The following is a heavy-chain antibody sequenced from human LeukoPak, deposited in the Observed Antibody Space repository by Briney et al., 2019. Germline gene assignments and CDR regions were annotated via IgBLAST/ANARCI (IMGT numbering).Heavy chain of an antibody. J-gene: IGHJ4*02. CDR1: GFTFSSYA. CDR3: AADLGELLHY. CDR2: ISYDGSNK. D-gene: IGHD3-16*01. Sequence: QPGGSLRLSCAASGFTFSSYAKHWVRQAPGKGLEWVAVISYDGSNKYYADSVKGRFTISRDNSKNTLYLQMNSLRAEDTAVYYCAADLGELLHYWGQGTLVTVSS. V-gene: IGHV3-30-3*01.